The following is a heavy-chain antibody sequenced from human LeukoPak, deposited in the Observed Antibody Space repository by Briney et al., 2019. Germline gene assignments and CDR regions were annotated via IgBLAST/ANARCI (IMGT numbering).Heavy chain of an antibody. CDR3: ARVVRWFGAPLMDV. CDR2: IYYSGST. Sequence: SETLSLTCTVSGGSISSSSYYWGWIRQPPGKGLEWIGSIYYSGSTYYNPSLKSRVTISVDTSKNQFSLKLSSVTAADTAVYYCARVVRWFGAPLMDVWGQGTTVTVSS. D-gene: IGHD3-10*01. V-gene: IGHV4-39*07. CDR1: GGSISSSSYY. J-gene: IGHJ6*02.